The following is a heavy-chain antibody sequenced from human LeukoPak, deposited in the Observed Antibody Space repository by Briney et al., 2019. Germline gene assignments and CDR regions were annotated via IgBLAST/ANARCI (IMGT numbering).Heavy chain of an antibody. Sequence: ASVKVSCKASGYTFTSYYMHWVRQAPGQGLEWMGLTNPSGGTTRYAQKFQGRVTMTRDLSTSTDYMELSSLRSDDTAVYFCARDNSVGDYAWWFDPWGQGTLVTVSS. CDR1: GYTFTSYY. D-gene: IGHD1-26*01. CDR3: ARDNSVGDYAWWFDP. J-gene: IGHJ5*02. CDR2: TNPSGGTT. V-gene: IGHV1-46*01.